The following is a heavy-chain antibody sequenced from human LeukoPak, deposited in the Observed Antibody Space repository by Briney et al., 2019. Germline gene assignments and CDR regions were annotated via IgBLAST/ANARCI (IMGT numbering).Heavy chain of an antibody. V-gene: IGHV1-69*05. CDR1: GGTFSSYA. Sequence: ASVNVSCKASGGTFSSYAISWVRQAPGQGLEWLGGIIPIFGTANYAQKFQGRVTITTDESTSTAYMELSSLRSEDTAVYYCARGPDIVLMVYEHYFDYWGQGTLVTVSS. J-gene: IGHJ4*02. CDR2: IIPIFGTA. D-gene: IGHD2-8*01. CDR3: ARGPDIVLMVYEHYFDY.